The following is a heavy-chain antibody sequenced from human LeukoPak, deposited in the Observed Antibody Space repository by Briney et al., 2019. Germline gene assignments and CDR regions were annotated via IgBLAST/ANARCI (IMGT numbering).Heavy chain of an antibody. CDR1: VFSFTNYW. Sequence: PGGALRLSCAASVFSFTNYWTHGVRQGPGEGLVWVSHMKGDGSSPSYADSVKGRFTISRDNAKNTLYLQMNSLKAEDTAVYYCARTATDAFDIWGQGTMVTVSS. V-gene: IGHV3-74*01. CDR2: MKGDGSSP. J-gene: IGHJ3*02. D-gene: IGHD2-21*02. CDR3: ARTATDAFDI.